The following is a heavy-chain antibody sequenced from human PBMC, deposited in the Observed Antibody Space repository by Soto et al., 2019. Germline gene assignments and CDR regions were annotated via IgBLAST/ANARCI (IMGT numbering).Heavy chain of an antibody. J-gene: IGHJ4*02. D-gene: IGHD2-15*01. V-gene: IGHV3-7*03. CDR1: GFTFSSYW. Sequence: GGSLRLSCAASGFTFSSYWMNWVRQAPGKGLEWVANINEDGSGKEYLDSVKGRFTVSRDNTKNSVYLQMDSLRVGDTAVYYCAKGISTPGIDYWGQGTLVTVSS. CDR3: AKGISTPGIDY. CDR2: INEDGSGK.